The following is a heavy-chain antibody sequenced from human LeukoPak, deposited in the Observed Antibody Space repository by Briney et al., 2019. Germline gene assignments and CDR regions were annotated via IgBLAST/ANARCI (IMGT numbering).Heavy chain of an antibody. D-gene: IGHD4-17*01. V-gene: IGHV1-2*02. CDR1: GYTFTGYY. Sequence: ASVKVSCKASGYTFTGYYMHWVRQAPGRGLEWMGWTNPNSGGTNYAQKFQGRVTMTRDTSISTAYMELSRLRSDDTAKYYCARADYGDDDAFDIWGQGTMVTVSS. CDR2: TNPNSGGT. J-gene: IGHJ3*02. CDR3: ARADYGDDDAFDI.